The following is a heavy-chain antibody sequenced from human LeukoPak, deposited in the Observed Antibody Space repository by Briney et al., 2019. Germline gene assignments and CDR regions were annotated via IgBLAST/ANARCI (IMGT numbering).Heavy chain of an antibody. J-gene: IGHJ3*02. Sequence: SLRLSCEGSGFTFSGYAMTWVRQAPGKGLEWVSGIGWNSGSIGYADSVKGRFTISRDNAKNSLYLQMNSLRAEDTAVYYCAKGKDYYDSGGYYYTNAFDIWGQGTMVTVSS. CDR2: IGWNSGSI. CDR1: GFTFSGYA. D-gene: IGHD3-22*01. V-gene: IGHV3-9*01. CDR3: AKGKDYYDSGGYYYTNAFDI.